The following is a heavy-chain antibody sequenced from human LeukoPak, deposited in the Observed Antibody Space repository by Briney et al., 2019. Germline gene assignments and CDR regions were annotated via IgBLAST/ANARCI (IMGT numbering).Heavy chain of an antibody. V-gene: IGHV1-8*01. CDR2: MNPNSGST. Sequence: ASVKVSCKASGYTFTSYDINWVRQATGQGLEWMGWMNPNSGSTGSAQRFQGRITMTRDTSISTAYVELSSLRSEDTAVYYCARGPLVRLPSSFDPWGQGTLVTVSS. CDR1: GYTFTSYD. D-gene: IGHD3-16*02. CDR3: ARGPLVRLPSSFDP. J-gene: IGHJ5*02.